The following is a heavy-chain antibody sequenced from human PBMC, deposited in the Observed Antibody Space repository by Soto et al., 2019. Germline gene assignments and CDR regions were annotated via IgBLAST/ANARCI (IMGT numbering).Heavy chain of an antibody. Sequence: PSETLSLTCTVSGGSISSSSYYWGWLRQPPGQGLEWIGSIYYSGSTYYNSSLKSRITISVDTSKNQYSLKLSSVTAADTSVYYCARNPVVYGGYGLYYFDYWGQGTLVTVSS. CDR2: IYYSGST. J-gene: IGHJ4*02. D-gene: IGHD4-17*01. CDR3: ARNPVVYGGYGLYYFDY. V-gene: IGHV4-39*01. CDR1: GGSISSSSYY.